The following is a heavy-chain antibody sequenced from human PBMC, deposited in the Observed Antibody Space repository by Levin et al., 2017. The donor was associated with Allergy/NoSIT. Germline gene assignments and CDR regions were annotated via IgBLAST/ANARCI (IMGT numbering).Heavy chain of an antibody. V-gene: IGHV3-33*01. D-gene: IGHD3-22*01. CDR3: ARAPYYFGSSDYYGYYYYGLDV. J-gene: IGHJ6*02. CDR1: GFTFSHYG. Sequence: GESLKISCAASGFTFSHYGMHWVRQAPGKGLEWVAIIWYDGDTKSYADSVKGRFTISRDNSENTLYLQINSLRAEDSAVYYCARAPYYFGSSDYYGYYYYGLDVWGQGTTVTVS. CDR2: IWYDGDTK.